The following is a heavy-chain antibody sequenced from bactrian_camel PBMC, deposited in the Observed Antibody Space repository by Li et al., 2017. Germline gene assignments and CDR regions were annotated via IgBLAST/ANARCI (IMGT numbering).Heavy chain of an antibody. CDR2: VNTGGTGP. Sequence: HVQLVESGGGSVQAGGSLRLSCEVSGITEGTNCIGWFRQAPGKAREGVASVNTGGTGPYYADSVKGRFTISQDTAKNSLYLQMNSLQPEDTGMYYCAAECLSRPTGVGIREDQFAYWGQGTQVTVS. V-gene: IGHV3S1*01. CDR1: GITEGTNC. D-gene: IGHD8*01. CDR3: AAECLSRPTGVGIREDQFAY. J-gene: IGHJ6*01.